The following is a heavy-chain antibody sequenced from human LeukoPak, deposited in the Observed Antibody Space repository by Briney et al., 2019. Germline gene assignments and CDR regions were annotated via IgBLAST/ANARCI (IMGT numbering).Heavy chain of an antibody. D-gene: IGHD4-17*01. J-gene: IGHJ4*02. CDR1: GGTFISYA. V-gene: IGHV1-69*13. CDR3: AKDRDYGDYGSDY. CDR2: IIPIFGTA. Sequence: SVKVSCKASGGTFISYAISWVRQAPGQGLEWMGGIIPIFGTANYAQKFQGRVTITADESTSTAYMELSSLRAEDTAVYYCAKDRDYGDYGSDYWGQGTLVTVSS.